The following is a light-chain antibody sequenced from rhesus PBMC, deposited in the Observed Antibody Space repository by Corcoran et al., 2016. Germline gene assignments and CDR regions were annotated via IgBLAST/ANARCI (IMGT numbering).Light chain of an antibody. Sequence: EIVLTQSPATLSLSPGERATLSCRASQRVSSSLAWYQQKPGPPPRLLIYVSSKRASGIPNRFSGSGSGTEFTLPLRSLEPEDFGVYYCQQYNTWPFTFGPETKLDIK. V-gene: IGKV3-42*02. CDR2: VSS. J-gene: IGKJ3*01. CDR1: QRVSSS. CDR3: QQYNTWPFT.